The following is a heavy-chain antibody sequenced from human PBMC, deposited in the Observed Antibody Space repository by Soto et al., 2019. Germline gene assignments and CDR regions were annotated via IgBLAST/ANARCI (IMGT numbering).Heavy chain of an antibody. CDR2: ISAYNGNT. V-gene: IGHV1-18*01. CDR3: ARDSALRHYYDSSGYYDY. J-gene: IGHJ4*02. Sequence: ASVKVSCKASGYTFTSYGISWVRQAPGQGLEWMGWISAYNGNTNYAQKLQGRVTMTTDTSTSTAYMELRSLRSDDTAVYYCARDSALRHYYDSSGYYDYWGQGTLVTVSS. CDR1: GYTFTSYG. D-gene: IGHD3-22*01.